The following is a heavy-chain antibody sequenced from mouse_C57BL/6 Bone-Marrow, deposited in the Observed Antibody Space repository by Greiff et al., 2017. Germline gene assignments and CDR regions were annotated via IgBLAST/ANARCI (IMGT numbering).Heavy chain of an antibody. CDR3: ARLWLLPPAY. D-gene: IGHD2-3*01. J-gene: IGHJ3*01. CDR2: IDPSDSYT. Sequence: QVQLQQPGAELVRPGTSLKLSCKASGYTFTSYWMHWVKQRPGQGLEWIGVIDPSDSYTNYNQTFKGKATLTVDPSSSTAYMQLSRLTSEDSAVYYGARLWLLPPAYWGQGTLVTVSA. V-gene: IGHV1-59*01. CDR1: GYTFTSYW.